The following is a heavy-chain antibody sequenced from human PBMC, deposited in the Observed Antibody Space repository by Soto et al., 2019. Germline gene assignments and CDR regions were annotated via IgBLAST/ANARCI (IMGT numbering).Heavy chain of an antibody. CDR1: GGSISSYY. J-gene: IGHJ6*02. CDR3: ERESPYDYFWSGHSYYYYDGMDV. CDR2: SYTSGSS. V-gene: IGHV4-4*07. Sequence: SETLPVTYTVSGGSISSYYWSWIRQPAGKGLEWIGRSYTSGSSNYNPSRRRRVTMSVDTSKNQLPLKLSSVTAADTAVYYCERESPYDYFWSGHSYYYYDGMDVWGQCTMV. D-gene: IGHD3-3*01.